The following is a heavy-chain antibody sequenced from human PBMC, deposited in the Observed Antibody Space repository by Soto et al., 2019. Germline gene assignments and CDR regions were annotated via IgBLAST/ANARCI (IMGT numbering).Heavy chain of an antibody. Sequence: GGRWIIQKTGKGLVWVSRINSDGSSTSYADSVKGRFTISRDNAKNTLYLQMNSLRAEDTAVYYCARDEETRSGSGSYYNRPYYYSGMAVRVNRTTV. CDR2: INSDGSST. CDR1: G. V-gene: IGHV3-74*01. CDR3: ARDEETRSGSGSYYNRPYYYSGMAV. D-gene: IGHD3-10*01. J-gene: IGHJ6*04.